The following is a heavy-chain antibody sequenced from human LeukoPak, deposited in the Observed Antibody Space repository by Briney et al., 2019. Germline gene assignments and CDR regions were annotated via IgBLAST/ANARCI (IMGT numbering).Heavy chain of an antibody. V-gene: IGHV3-7*01. J-gene: IGHJ4*02. CDR1: GGSFSGYY. CDR2: IKQDGSEK. D-gene: IGHD5-18*01. CDR3: ARVGGYSYGYFDY. Sequence: ETLSLTCAVYGGSFSGYYWSWVRQAPGKGLEWVANIKQDGSEKYYVDSVKGRFTISRDNAKNSLYLQMNSLRAEDTAVYYCARVGGYSYGYFDYWGQGTLVTVSS.